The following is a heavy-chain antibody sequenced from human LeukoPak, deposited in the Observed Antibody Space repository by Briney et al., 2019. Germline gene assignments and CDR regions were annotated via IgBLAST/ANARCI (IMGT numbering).Heavy chain of an antibody. CDR1: GFTFSSHS. J-gene: IGHJ6*02. V-gene: IGHV3-21*01. D-gene: IGHD6-13*01. Sequence: GGSLRLSCAASGFTFSSHSMNWVRQAPGKGLEWVSSISSSTRYIYYAASVKGRFTISRDNAKNSLFLQMYSLRAEDTAVYYCARVWEAKAANPYYYYGMDVWGQGTTVTVSS. CDR2: ISSSTRYI. CDR3: ARVWEAKAANPYYYYGMDV.